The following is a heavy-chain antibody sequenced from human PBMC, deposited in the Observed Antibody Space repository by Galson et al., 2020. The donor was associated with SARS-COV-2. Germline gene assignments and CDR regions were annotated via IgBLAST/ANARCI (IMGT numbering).Heavy chain of an antibody. CDR2: ISDDGTNT. J-gene: IGHJ4*02. V-gene: IGHV3-30*18. Sequence: GGSLRLSCAASGFTFSNFAMHWVRQAPGKGLEWVAVISDDGTNTYYRDSVKGRFSISRDNSKNTLYLQTNSLRVEDTAVYHCAKSLWFGEILSPFDYWGQGAQATVSS. CDR1: GFTFSNFA. CDR3: AKSLWFGEILSPFDY. D-gene: IGHD3-10*01.